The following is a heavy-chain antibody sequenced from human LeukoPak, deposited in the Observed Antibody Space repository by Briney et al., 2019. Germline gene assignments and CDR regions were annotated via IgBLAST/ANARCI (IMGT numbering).Heavy chain of an antibody. V-gene: IGHV3-21*01. CDR3: ARAASGYDYPYYFDY. Sequence: GGSLRLSCAASGFTFSSYSMNWVRQAPGKGLEWVSSISSSSSYIYYADSVKGRFTISRDNAKNSLYLQMSSLRAEDTAVYYCARAASGYDYPYYFDYWGQGTLVTVSS. D-gene: IGHD5-12*01. J-gene: IGHJ4*02. CDR1: GFTFSSYS. CDR2: ISSSSSYI.